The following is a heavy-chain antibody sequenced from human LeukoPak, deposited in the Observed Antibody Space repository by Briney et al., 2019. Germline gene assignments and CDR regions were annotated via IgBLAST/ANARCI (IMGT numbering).Heavy chain of an antibody. CDR2: MNSDGSNI. CDR1: GFTFSSYS. Sequence: GGSLRLSCAASGFTFSSYSMNWVRQVPGKGLVWVSRMNSDGSNIKYADSVKGRFTISRDNAKNTLYLQMNSLRADDTAVYYCAREELPDGMDVWGQGTTVTVSS. D-gene: IGHD4-23*01. J-gene: IGHJ6*02. CDR3: AREELPDGMDV. V-gene: IGHV3-74*03.